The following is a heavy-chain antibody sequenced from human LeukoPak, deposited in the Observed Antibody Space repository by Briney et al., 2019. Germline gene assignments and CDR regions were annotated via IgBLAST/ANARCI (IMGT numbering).Heavy chain of an antibody. J-gene: IGHJ4*02. CDR1: GFTFSSYA. CDR3: ARDGGGNIAVAGNDY. V-gene: IGHV3-64*01. Sequence: GGSLRLSCAASGFTFSSYAMHWVRQAPGKGLEYVSAISSNGGSTYYANSVKGRFTISRDNSKNTLYLQMGSLRAEDMAVYYCARDGGGNIAVAGNDYWGQGTLVTVSS. CDR2: ISSNGGST. D-gene: IGHD6-19*01.